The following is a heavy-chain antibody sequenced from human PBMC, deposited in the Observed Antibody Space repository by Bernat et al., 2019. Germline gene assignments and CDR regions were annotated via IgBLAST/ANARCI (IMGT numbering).Heavy chain of an antibody. V-gene: IGHV3-33*01. CDR3: ARKTSRRGFYGMDV. CDR2: IWFDARNK. CDR1: GFTFSNYG. J-gene: IGHJ6*02. Sequence: QAQLVESGGGVVQPGGSLGLSCAASGFTFSNYGFHWVRQAPGKGLEWVAVIWFDARNKYYADSVKGRFTISRDNSNSTLYLQMNSLRAEDTAVYFCARKTSRRGFYGMDVWGQGTTVTVS.